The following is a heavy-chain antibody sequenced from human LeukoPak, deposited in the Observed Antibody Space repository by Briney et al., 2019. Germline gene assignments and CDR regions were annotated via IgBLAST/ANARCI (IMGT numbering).Heavy chain of an antibody. Sequence: GSSVTVSCKASGYTFPSYGISWVRQAPGQGLEWMGWISAYNGNTNYEQNLQGRVTMTTDTSPNPAYTELRSLRSDDPAMYYCARGNDQLLPDAFDICGEGTMVTVSS. CDR2: ISAYNGNT. D-gene: IGHD2-2*01. V-gene: IGHV1-18*01. CDR3: ARGNDQLLPDAFDI. CDR1: GYTFPSYG. J-gene: IGHJ3*02.